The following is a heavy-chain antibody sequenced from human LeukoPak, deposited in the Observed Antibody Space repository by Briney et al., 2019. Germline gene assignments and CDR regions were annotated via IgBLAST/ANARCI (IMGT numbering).Heavy chain of an antibody. CDR2: INPNSGDT. J-gene: IGHJ4*02. CDR3: ARDGALDY. D-gene: IGHD3-10*01. CDR1: GYTFTCYY. Sequence: GASVKVSCKAAGYTFTCYYMHWVRQAPGQGLGWMGWINPNSGDTNSAQKFQGRVTLTRDTSITTAYMELSRLRSDDTAVYYCARDGALDYWGQATLVTASS. V-gene: IGHV1-2*02.